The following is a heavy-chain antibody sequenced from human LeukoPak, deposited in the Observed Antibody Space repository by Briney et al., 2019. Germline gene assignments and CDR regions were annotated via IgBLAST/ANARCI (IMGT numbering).Heavy chain of an antibody. CDR2: IYYSGST. V-gene: IGHV4-59*01. Sequence: KPSETLSLTCTVSGGSISSYYWSWIRQPPGKGLEWIGYIYYSGSTNYNPSLKSRVTISVDTSKNQFSLKLSSVTAADTAVYYCARDELGIMDYYYYMDVWGKGTTVTVSS. D-gene: IGHD3-16*01. CDR3: ARDELGIMDYYYYMDV. CDR1: GGSISSYY. J-gene: IGHJ6*03.